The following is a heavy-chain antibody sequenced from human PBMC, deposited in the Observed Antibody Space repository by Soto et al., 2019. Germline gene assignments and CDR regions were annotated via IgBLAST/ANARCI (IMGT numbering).Heavy chain of an antibody. V-gene: IGHV1-46*01. CDR3: ARDHSRDDEGWWFDP. CDR1: GDTFTSHW. D-gene: IGHD6-19*01. CDR2: INPSGTYA. J-gene: IGHJ5*02. Sequence: ASVKVSCKASGDTFTSHWMHWVRQAPGQGLEWMAVINPSGTYAIYAQEFQGRVTLTRDTSTSTAYMELSSLRSDDTAVYYCARDHSRDDEGWWFDPWGQGTLVTVS.